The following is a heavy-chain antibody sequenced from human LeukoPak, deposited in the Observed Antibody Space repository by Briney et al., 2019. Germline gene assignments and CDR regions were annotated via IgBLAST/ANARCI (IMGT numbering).Heavy chain of an antibody. CDR1: GYTFTGYY. CDR2: INPNSGGT. V-gene: IGHV1-2*06. CDR3: ARESGSGSYRIFDY. J-gene: IGHJ4*02. Sequence: GASVKVSCKASGYTFTGYYMHWVRQAPGQGLEWMGRINPNSGGTNYAQKFQGRVTMTRDTSISTAYMELSRLRSDDTAVYYCARESGSGSYRIFDYWGQGTLVTVSS. D-gene: IGHD3-10*01.